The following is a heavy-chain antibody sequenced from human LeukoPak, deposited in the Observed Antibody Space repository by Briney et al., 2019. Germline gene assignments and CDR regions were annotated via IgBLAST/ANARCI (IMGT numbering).Heavy chain of an antibody. CDR3: AKEDSSGYHYFDY. J-gene: IGHJ4*02. D-gene: IGHD3-22*01. CDR2: FSCDGGST. CDR1: GFTFDDYT. Sequence: GGSLRLSCAASGFTFDDYTLHWVRQAPGNGLDGVSVFSCDGGSTYYADSVKGRFTISRDNSKNSLYLQMNSLRTEDTALYYCAKEDSSGYHYFDYWGQGTLVTVSS. V-gene: IGHV3-43*01.